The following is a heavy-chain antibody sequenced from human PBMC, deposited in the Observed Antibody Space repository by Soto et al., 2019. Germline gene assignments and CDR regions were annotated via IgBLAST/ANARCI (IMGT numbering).Heavy chain of an antibody. D-gene: IGHD1-7*01. Sequence: GASVKVSCKASGGTFSSYAISWVRQAPGQGLEWMGGIIPIFGTANYAQKFQGRVTITADESTSTAYMELSSLRSEDTAVYYCTRAGASDWNYVSTSSWGQGTLVTVSS. V-gene: IGHV1-69*13. J-gene: IGHJ4*02. CDR1: GGTFSSYA. CDR3: TRAGASDWNYVSTSS. CDR2: IIPIFGTA.